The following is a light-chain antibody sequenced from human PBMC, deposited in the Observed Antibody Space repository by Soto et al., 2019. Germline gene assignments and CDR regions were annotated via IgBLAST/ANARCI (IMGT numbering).Light chain of an antibody. V-gene: IGKV4-1*01. J-gene: IGKJ2*01. CDR2: WAS. Sequence: DIVMTQSPDSLAVFLGERATINCKSSQSVLYSSNNKNYLAWYRQKAGQPPKLLIYWASTRESGVPDRFSGSGSGTDFTLTISSLQAEDVAVYYCQQYYATPPYTFGQGTKLEIK. CDR1: QSVLYSSNNKNY. CDR3: QQYYATPPYT.